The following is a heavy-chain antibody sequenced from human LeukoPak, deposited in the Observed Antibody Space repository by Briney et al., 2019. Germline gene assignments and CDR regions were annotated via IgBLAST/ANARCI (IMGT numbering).Heavy chain of an antibody. CDR1: GFTFSSYA. D-gene: IGHD2-8*01. CDR3: AKDHCTNGVCYTLAPYYGMDV. J-gene: IGHJ6*02. V-gene: IGHV3-23*01. CDR2: ISGSGGST. Sequence: GGSLRLSCAASGFTFSSYAMSWVRQAPGKGLEWVSAISGSGGSTYYADSVKGRFTISRDNSKNTLYLQMNSLRAEDTAVYYCAKDHCTNGVCYTLAPYYGMDVWGQGTTVTVSS.